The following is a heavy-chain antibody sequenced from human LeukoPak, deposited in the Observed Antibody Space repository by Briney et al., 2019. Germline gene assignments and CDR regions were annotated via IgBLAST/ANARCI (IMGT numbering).Heavy chain of an antibody. CDR2: IWYDGSNK. CDR3: ARDYVWGSYGLFDY. CDR1: GFTFSSYA. V-gene: IGHV3-33*08. D-gene: IGHD3-16*01. J-gene: IGHJ4*02. Sequence: GGSLRLSCAAPGFTFSSYAMHWVRQAPGKGLEWVAVIWYDGSNKYYADSVKGRFTIPRDNSKNTLYLQMNSLRAEDTAVYYCARDYVWGSYGLFDYWGQGTLVTVSS.